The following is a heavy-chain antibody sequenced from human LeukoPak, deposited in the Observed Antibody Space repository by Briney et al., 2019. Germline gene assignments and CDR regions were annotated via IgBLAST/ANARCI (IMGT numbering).Heavy chain of an antibody. CDR2: IGSGGDT. CDR3: AREVVVTCLDY. V-gene: IGHV3-13*01. Sequence: GGSLRLSCAGSGFSFSTYDMLWVRQAPGKGLEWVSAIGSGGDTYYAGSVKGRFTISRDNAKNSLYLQMNSLRAEDTAVYYCAREVVVTCLDYWGQGTLVTVSS. D-gene: IGHD2-21*02. J-gene: IGHJ4*02. CDR1: GFSFSTYD.